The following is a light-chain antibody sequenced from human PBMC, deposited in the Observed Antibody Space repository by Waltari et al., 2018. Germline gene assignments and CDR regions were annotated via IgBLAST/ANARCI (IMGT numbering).Light chain of an antibody. J-gene: IGLJ2*01. CDR1: SSDVGGYHH. Sequence: QSALTQPRSVSGSPGQSVTISCTGTSSDVGGYHHVSWYQQHPGKAPKLMIYDVSKRPSGVPDRFSGSKSGNTASLTISGLQAEDEADYYCCSYAGSYTFEIGGGTKLTVL. CDR2: DVS. V-gene: IGLV2-11*01. CDR3: CSYAGSYTFE.